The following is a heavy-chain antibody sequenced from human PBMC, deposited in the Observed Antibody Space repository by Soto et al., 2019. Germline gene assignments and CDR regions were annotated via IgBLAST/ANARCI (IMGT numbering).Heavy chain of an antibody. V-gene: IGHV1-69*13. CDR2: IIPIFGTA. CDR1: GDTFSSYA. D-gene: IGHD3-22*01. CDR3: AREDRSGYYYNTPAPYFDY. J-gene: IGHJ4*02. Sequence: PVKVSCKASGDTFSSYASSWGRQAPVQGLEWMGGIIPIFGTANYAQKFQGRVTITADESTITAYMELSSLRSEDPAVYYCAREDRSGYYYNTPAPYFDYWGQGTLVTVSS.